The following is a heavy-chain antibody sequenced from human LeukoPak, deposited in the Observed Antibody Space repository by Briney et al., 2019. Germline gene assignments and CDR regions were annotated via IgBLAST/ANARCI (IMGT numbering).Heavy chain of an antibody. CDR2: INPSGGST. CDR1: GYTSTSYY. J-gene: IGHJ3*02. CDR3: ARGSYYYDSSGYQPGDAFDI. V-gene: IGHV1-46*01. D-gene: IGHD3-22*01. Sequence: ASVKVSCKASGYTSTSYYMHWVRQAPGQGLEWMGIINPSGGSTSYAQKFQGRVTVTRDMSTSTVYMELSSLRSEDTAVYYCARGSYYYDSSGYQPGDAFDIWGQGTMVTVSS.